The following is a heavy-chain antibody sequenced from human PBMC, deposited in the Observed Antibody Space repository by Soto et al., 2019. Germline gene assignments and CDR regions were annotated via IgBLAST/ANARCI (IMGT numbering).Heavy chain of an antibody. Sequence: PGGSLRLSCAASGFTFSNYVMSWVRQAPGKGLEWVSSISGSGDNTYYADSVKGRFTISRDNSKNTLFLQMNSLRTEDTAVYYCASCYGFLSTPFCADFWGPGPLVTVSS. CDR2: ISGSGDNT. CDR3: ASCYGFLSTPFCADF. D-gene: IGHD3-3*01. J-gene: IGHJ4*02. CDR1: GFTFSNYV. V-gene: IGHV3-23*01.